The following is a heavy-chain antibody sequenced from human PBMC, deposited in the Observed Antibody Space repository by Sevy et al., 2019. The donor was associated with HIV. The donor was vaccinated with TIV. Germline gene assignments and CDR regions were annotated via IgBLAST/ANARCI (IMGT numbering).Heavy chain of an antibody. Sequence: GGSLRLSCAASGFIFSGSAMSWVRQAPGKGLEWVASISGGGGFTYYADSVKGRFTIARDNFKTTVDLEMKSLRAEDTAVYYCAKDPLNIAARFDYWGQGTLVTVSS. CDR2: ISGGGGFT. D-gene: IGHD6-6*01. J-gene: IGHJ4*02. V-gene: IGHV3-23*01. CDR1: GFIFSGSA. CDR3: AKDPLNIAARFDY.